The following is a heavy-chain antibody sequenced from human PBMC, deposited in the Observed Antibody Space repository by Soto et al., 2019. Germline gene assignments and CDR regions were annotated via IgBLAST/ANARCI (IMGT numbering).Heavy chain of an antibody. D-gene: IGHD3-10*01. CDR2: INAGNGNT. V-gene: IGHV1-3*01. CDR1: GGTFSSYA. Sequence: ASVKVACKASGGTFSSYAISWVRQAPGQRLEWMGWINAGNGNTKYSQKFQGRVTITRDTSASTTYMDLSSLRSEDTAVFYCASERYYGHFDYWGQGTLVTVSS. CDR3: ASERYYGHFDY. J-gene: IGHJ4*02.